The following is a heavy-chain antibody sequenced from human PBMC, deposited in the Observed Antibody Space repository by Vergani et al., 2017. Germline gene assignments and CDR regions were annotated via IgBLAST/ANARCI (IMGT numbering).Heavy chain of an antibody. V-gene: IGHV3-9*01. Sequence: EVQLVESGGGLVQPGRSLRLSCAASGFTFDDYAMHWVRQAPGKGLEWVSGISLNSGSIGYADSVKGRFTISRDNAKNSLYLQMNSLRAEDTALYYCAKGGWYASAFDIWGQGTMVTVSS. D-gene: IGHD6-19*01. CDR2: ISLNSGSI. CDR3: AKGGWYASAFDI. J-gene: IGHJ3*02. CDR1: GFTFDDYA.